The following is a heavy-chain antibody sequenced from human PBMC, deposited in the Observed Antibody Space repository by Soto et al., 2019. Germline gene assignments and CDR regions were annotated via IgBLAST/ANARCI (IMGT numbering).Heavy chain of an antibody. CDR2: ISGSGGST. CDR1: GFTSSSYA. D-gene: IGHD1-26*01. CDR3: AAHRWDLYYFDS. J-gene: IGHJ4*02. Sequence: EVQLLESGGGLVQPGGSLRLSCAASGFTSSSYAMSWVRQAPGKGLEWVSAISGSGGSTYYAASVKGRFTISRDNSKHTLYLQMNRLRAEDTAVYYCAAHRWDLYYFDSWGKGPLVTVSS. V-gene: IGHV3-23*01.